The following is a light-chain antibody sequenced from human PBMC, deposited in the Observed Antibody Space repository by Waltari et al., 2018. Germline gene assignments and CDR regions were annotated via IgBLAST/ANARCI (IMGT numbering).Light chain of an antibody. CDR1: SRDVGGYTY. CDR3: CSYVGSNIYWV. V-gene: IGLV2-11*01. J-gene: IGLJ3*02. CDR2: DIN. Sequence: QSALTQPRSVSGSPGQSVTISCPGTSRDVGGYTYVSWYQQHPDQAPKLIIYDINKTPSGVPDRFSGSKSGNTASLTISGLQAEDEADYYCCSYVGSNIYWVFGGGTKLTVL.